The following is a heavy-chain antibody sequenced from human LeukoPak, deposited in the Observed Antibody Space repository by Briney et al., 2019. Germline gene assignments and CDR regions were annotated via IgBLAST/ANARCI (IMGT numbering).Heavy chain of an antibody. CDR1: GFTFSSYS. V-gene: IGHV3-21*01. D-gene: IGHD5-18*01. J-gene: IGHJ6*04. CDR3: ARGARGYSYGGYYYGMYV. CDR2: ISSSSSYI. Sequence: GGSLRLSCAASGFTFSSYSMNWVRQAPGKGLEWVSSISSSSSYIYHADSVKGRFTISRDNAKNSLYLQMNSLRAEDTAVYYCARGARGYSYGGYYYGMYVWGKGTTVTVSS.